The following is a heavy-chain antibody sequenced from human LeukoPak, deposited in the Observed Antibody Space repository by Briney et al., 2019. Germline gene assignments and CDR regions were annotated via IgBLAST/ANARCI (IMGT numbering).Heavy chain of an antibody. V-gene: IGHV3-33*01. CDR2: MWYDGSNK. CDR3: ARGLPPVMKYYFDY. D-gene: IGHD4-11*01. Sequence: GGSLRLSCAASGLTFNSYGMHWVRQAPGKGLEWVAVMWYDGSNKYYADSVKGRFTISRDDSKNTLYLQMNSLRAEDTAMYYCARGLPPVMKYYFDYWGQGTLVTVSS. J-gene: IGHJ4*02. CDR1: GLTFNSYG.